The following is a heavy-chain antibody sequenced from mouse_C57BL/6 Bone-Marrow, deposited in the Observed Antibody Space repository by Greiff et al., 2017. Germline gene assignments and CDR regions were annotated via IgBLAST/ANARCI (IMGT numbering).Heavy chain of an antibody. J-gene: IGHJ4*01. CDR2: IRSKSNNYAT. CDR1: GFSFNTYA. CDR3: VRRGLYAMDY. V-gene: IGHV10-1*01. Sequence: EVKVEESGGGLVQPKGSLKLSCAASGFSFNTYAMNWVRQAPGKGLEWVARIRSKSNNYATYYADSVKDRFTISRDDSESMLYLQMNNLKTEDTAMYYCVRRGLYAMDYWGQGTSVTVSS.